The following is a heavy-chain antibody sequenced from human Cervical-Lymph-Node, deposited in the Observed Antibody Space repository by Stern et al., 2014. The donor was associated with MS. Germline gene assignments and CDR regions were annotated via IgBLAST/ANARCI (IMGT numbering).Heavy chain of an antibody. D-gene: IGHD3-3*01. CDR3: ARTYDFWSGYEDY. V-gene: IGHV1-18*01. CDR1: GYSFTSYG. CDR2: ISANNGNT. Sequence: MQLVESGAEVKKPGASVTVSCEASGYSFTSYGISWVRQAPGQGLEWMGWISANNGNTNYAQKFQGRVTMTTDTSTSTVYMELRSLRSDDTAVYYCARTYDFWSGYEDYWGQGTLVTVSS. J-gene: IGHJ4*02.